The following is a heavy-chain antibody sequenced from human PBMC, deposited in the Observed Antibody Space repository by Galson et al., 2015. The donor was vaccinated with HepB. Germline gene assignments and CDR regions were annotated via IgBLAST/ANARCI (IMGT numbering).Heavy chain of an antibody. J-gene: IGHJ6*02. CDR1: GFTFSSYG. D-gene: IGHD3-22*01. CDR3: AKSRRLGYYYGMDV. V-gene: IGHV3-30*18. Sequence: SLRLSCAASGFTFSSYGMHWVRQAPGKGLEWVAVISYDGSNRYYADSVKGRFTISRDNSKNTLYLQMNSLRAEDTAVYYCAKSRRLGYYYGMDVWGQGTTVTVSS. CDR2: ISYDGSNR.